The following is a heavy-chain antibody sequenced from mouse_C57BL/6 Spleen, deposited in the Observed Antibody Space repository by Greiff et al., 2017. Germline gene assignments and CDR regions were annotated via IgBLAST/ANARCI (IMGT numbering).Heavy chain of an antibody. D-gene: IGHD2-12*01. V-gene: IGHV6-3*01. CDR3: TAYSSFAY. CDR2: IRLKSDNYAT. Sequence: DVMLVESGGGLVQPGGSMKLSCVASGFTFSNYWMNWVRQSPEKGLEWVAQIRLKSDNYATHYAESVKGRFTISRDDSKISVYLQMNNLRSEDTGIYYCTAYSSFAYWGQGTLVTVSA. J-gene: IGHJ3*01. CDR1: GFTFSNYW.